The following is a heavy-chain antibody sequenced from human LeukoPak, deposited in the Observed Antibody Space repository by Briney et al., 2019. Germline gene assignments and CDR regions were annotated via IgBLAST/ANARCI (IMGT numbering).Heavy chain of an antibody. V-gene: IGHV3-20*04. CDR3: ARLGATTEYYYYYMDV. J-gene: IGHJ6*03. CDR1: GFTFDDYG. D-gene: IGHD1-26*01. CDR2: INWNGGST. Sequence: GGSLRLSCAASGFTFDDYGMSWVRQAPGKGLEWVSGINWNGGSTGYADSVKGRFTISRDNAKNSLYLQMNSLRAEDTALYYCARLGATTEYYYYYMDVWGKGTTVTVSS.